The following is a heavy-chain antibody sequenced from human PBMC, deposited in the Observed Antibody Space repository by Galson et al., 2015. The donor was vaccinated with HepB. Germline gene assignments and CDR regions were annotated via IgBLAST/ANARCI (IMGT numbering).Heavy chain of an antibody. J-gene: IGHJ4*02. V-gene: IGHV3-69-1*02. CDR2: IGSDNNK. CDR3: ARGLRLRDSNVVVPPAPDF. D-gene: IGHD2-2*01. CDR1: GFTFNRYD. Sequence: SLRLSCAASGFTFNRYDMNWVRQTPGKGLEWVSFIGSDNNKYYPDSLKGRFTISRDNAQNTLYLQMASLRTEDTAIYYCARGLRLRDSNVVVPPAPDFWGQGTLVTVSS.